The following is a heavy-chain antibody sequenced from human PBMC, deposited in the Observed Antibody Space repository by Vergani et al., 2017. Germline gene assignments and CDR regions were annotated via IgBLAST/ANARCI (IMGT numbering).Heavy chain of an antibody. D-gene: IGHD2-2*01. CDR2: ISGSGGST. V-gene: IGHV3-23*01. CDR1: GFTFSSYA. CDR3: SKDDPLSDVVVPDF. Sequence: EVQLLESGGGLVQPGGSLRLSCAASGFTFSSYAMSWVRQAPGKGLEGVSAISGSGGSTYYADYVKGRFTISRENSKNTLYLQMNSLRAEDTAVYYCSKDDPLSDVVVPDFWGQGTLVTVSS. J-gene: IGHJ4*02.